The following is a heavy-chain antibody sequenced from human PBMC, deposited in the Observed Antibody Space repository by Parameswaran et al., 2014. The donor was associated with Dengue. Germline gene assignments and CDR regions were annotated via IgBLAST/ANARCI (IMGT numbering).Heavy chain of an antibody. J-gene: IGHJ5*02. CDR3: ARSTAYNWFDP. Sequence: WIRQPPGKGLEWIGYIYHSGSTYYNPSLKSRVTISVDRSKNQFSLKLSSVTAADTAVYYCARSTAYNWFDPWGQGTLAPSPQ. CDR2: IYHSGST. D-gene: IGHD5/OR15-5a*01. V-gene: IGHV4-30-2*01.